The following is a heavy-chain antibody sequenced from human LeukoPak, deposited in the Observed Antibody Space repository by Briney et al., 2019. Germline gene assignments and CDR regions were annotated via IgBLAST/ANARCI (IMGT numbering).Heavy chain of an antibody. V-gene: IGHV3-66*01. D-gene: IGHD4-11*01. CDR1: GFTLSSNY. CDR2: IYSGGST. CDR3: ARDYRQGDY. J-gene: IGHJ4*02. Sequence: GGSLRLSCAAPGFTLSSNYMSWVRQAPGKGLEWVSVIYSGGSTYYADSVKGRFTISRDNSKNTLYLQMNSLRAEDTAVYYCARDYRQGDYWGQGTLVTVSS.